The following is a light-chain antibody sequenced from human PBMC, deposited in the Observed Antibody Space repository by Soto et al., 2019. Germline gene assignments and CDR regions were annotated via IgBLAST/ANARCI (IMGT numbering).Light chain of an antibody. Sequence: DSQMTQAPSSLSASVGDRVTITCRAGQDIRSYLNWYQQKPGKAPQLLIYATSFLQIGVPSRFSASGTGTDFSLVITDLQLEDSATYYCQQGYTSRWTSGQGTKV. J-gene: IGKJ1*01. V-gene: IGKV1-39*01. CDR2: ATS. CDR1: QDIRSY. CDR3: QQGYTSRWT.